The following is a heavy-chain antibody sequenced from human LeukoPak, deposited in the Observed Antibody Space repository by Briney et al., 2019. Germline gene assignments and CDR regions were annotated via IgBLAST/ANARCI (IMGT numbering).Heavy chain of an antibody. V-gene: IGHV3-21*01. CDR2: ISSSSSYI. CDR1: GFTFSSYS. Sequence: KTGGSLRLSCAASGFTFSSYSMNWVRQAPGKGLEWVSSISSSSSYIYYADSVKGRFTISRDNAKNSLYLQMNSLRAEDTAVYYCARDLSRGQVTDYWGQGTLVTVSS. J-gene: IGHJ4*02. CDR3: ARDLSRGQVTDY. D-gene: IGHD3-10*01.